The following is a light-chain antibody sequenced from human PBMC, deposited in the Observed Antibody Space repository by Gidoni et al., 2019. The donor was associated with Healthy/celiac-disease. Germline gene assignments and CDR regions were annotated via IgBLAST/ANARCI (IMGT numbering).Light chain of an antibody. J-gene: IGKJ4*01. Sequence: EIVLTQSPGTLSLSPGERATLSCRASQSVSSSYLAWYQQKPGQPPRPIIYCPSSRAIAIPDRFSARGSGKACTLPISRLEPEDFAVYYCQQYGSSPFTFGGGTKVEIQ. V-gene: IGKV3-20*01. CDR1: QSVSSSY. CDR2: CPS. CDR3: QQYGSSPFT.